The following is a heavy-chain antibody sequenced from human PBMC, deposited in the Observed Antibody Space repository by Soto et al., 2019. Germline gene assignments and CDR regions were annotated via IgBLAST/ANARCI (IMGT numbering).Heavy chain of an antibody. CDR3: ARKDKSGYFNWFDP. CDR2: IFPSDSDT. J-gene: IGHJ5*02. D-gene: IGHD3-22*01. CDR1: GYRFTSYW. V-gene: IGHV5-51*01. Sequence: GESLKISCRTSGYRFTSYWIAWVRQMPGKGLEWMGIIFPSDSDTRYSPSFQGQVTISADRSTSIVFLQWASPKASDTAVYFCARKDKSGYFNWFDPWGQGTLVTVSS.